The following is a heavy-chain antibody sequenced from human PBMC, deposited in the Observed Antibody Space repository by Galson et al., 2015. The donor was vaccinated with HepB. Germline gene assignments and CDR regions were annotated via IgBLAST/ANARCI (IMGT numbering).Heavy chain of an antibody. CDR2: ISYDGSNK. CDR1: GFTFSSYG. Sequence: SLRLSCAASGFTFSSYGIHWVRQAPGKGLEWVAVISYDGSNKFCADSVKGRFTLSRDTSKNTLYLQMNNLRAEDTAVYFCAKDSPLGGELHDYFDYWGQGTLVTVSS. D-gene: IGHD1-26*01. V-gene: IGHV3-30*18. J-gene: IGHJ4*02. CDR3: AKDSPLGGELHDYFDY.